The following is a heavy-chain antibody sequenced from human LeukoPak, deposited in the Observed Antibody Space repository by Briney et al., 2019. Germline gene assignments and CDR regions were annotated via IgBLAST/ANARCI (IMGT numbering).Heavy chain of an antibody. CDR2: IYYSGST. J-gene: IGHJ4*02. Sequence: SETLSLTCTVSGGSISSYYWSWVRRPPGKGLEWIGYIYYSGSTNYNPSLKSRVTISVDTSKNQFSLKLSSVTAADTAVYYCARGNIIGPFDYWGQGTLVTVSS. CDR3: ARGNIIGPFDY. CDR1: GGSISSYY. V-gene: IGHV4-59*01. D-gene: IGHD2/OR15-2a*01.